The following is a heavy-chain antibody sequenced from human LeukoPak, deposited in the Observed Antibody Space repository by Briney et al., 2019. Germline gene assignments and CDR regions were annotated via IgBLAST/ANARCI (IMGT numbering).Heavy chain of an antibody. J-gene: IGHJ4*02. Sequence: SETLSLTCGFHGGSYSHYYRTWIRQPPGKGLEWIGEIHPSGSTNYNPSFKSRVTISLDTSKNQLSLKLTSVTAADTAVYYCARGEDRSKQGYWGQGTLVTVSS. CDR2: IHPSGST. V-gene: IGHV4-34*01. CDR1: GGSYSHYY. CDR3: ARGEDRSKQGY. D-gene: IGHD6-13*01.